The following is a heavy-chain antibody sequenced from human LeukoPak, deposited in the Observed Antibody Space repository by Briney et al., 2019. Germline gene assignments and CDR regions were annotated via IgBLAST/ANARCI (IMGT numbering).Heavy chain of an antibody. D-gene: IGHD3-10*01. Sequence: SETLSLTCTVSGDSISSSSYYWGWIRQPPGKGLVWIGSIYYSGSTYYIPSLKSRVTISVDTSKNQFSLKLSSVTAADRAVYYCARPSEPRDYYGSGSYTYWGQGTLVTVSS. J-gene: IGHJ4*02. V-gene: IGHV4-39*01. CDR1: GDSISSSSYY. CDR3: ARPSEPRDYYGSGSYTY. CDR2: IYYSGST.